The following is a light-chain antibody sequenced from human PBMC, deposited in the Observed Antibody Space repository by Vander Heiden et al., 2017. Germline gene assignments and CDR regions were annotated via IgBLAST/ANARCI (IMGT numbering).Light chain of an antibody. J-gene: IGKJ2*01. CDR1: QSLLHSNGYNY. CDR2: LGS. CDR3: MQALKTPYT. Sequence: DIVMTQSPLSLPVPPGEPASISCRSSQSLLHSNGYNYLDWYLQKPGQSPQLLIYLGSNRASGVPDRFSGSGSGTDFTLNISRVEAEDVGVYYCMQALKTPYTFGQGTKLXIK. V-gene: IGKV2-28*01.